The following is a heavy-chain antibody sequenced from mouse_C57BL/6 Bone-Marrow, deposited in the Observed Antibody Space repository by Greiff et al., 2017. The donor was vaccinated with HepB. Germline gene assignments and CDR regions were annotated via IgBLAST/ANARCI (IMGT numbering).Heavy chain of an antibody. CDR3: ANYYGSSPWYFDV. CDR1: GYSITSGYY. CDR2: ISYDGSN. V-gene: IGHV3-6*01. J-gene: IGHJ1*03. D-gene: IGHD1-1*01. Sequence: EVQLQESGPGLVKPSQSLSLTCSVTGYSITSGYYWNWIRQFPGNKLEWMGYISYDGSNNYNPSLNNRISITRDTSKNQFFLKLNSVTTEDTATYYCANYYGSSPWYFDVWGTGTTVTVSS.